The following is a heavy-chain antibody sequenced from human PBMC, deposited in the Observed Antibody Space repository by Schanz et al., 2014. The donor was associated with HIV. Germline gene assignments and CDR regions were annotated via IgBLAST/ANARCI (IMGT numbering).Heavy chain of an antibody. CDR3: ARSPSYGMDV. Sequence: EVQLVESGGGLVQPGGSLRLSCAASGFTLSSHWMSWVRQAPGKGLEWVANIKQDGSEKYYVDSVKGRFTISRDNAKNSLYLQMHSLRDDDTAVYYCARSPSYGMDVWGQGTTVTVSS. CDR1: GFTLSSHW. J-gene: IGHJ6*02. CDR2: IKQDGSEK. V-gene: IGHV3-7*01.